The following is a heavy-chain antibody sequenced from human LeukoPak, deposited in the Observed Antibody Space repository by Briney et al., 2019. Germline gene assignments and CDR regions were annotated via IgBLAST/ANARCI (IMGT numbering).Heavy chain of an antibody. D-gene: IGHD3-16*01. CDR1: VGTHIRGEYY. CDR3: ATYLCLLSYYFDS. Sequence: SETLSLTCTVSVGTHIRGEYYWSSIRESPGKVLERIGYIYNNGRTYYNTSLKSRLTKLLDTSLNQFSLKLSSLTGPDTAVYYCATYLCLLSYYFDSWGQGTLVTVSS. V-gene: IGHV4-30-4*01. CDR2: IYNNGRT. J-gene: IGHJ4*02.